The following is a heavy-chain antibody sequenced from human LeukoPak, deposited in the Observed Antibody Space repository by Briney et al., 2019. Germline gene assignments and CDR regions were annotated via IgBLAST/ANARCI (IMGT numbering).Heavy chain of an antibody. D-gene: IGHD3-10*01. CDR2: ISAYNGNT. V-gene: IGHV1-18*01. CDR3: ARAALWFGTITPSDV. J-gene: IGHJ6*02. CDR1: GYTFTSYG. Sequence: ASVKVSCKASGYTFTSYGISWVRQAPGQGLEWMGWISAYNGNTNYAQKLQGRVTMTTDTSTSTAYMELRGLRSDDTAVYYCARAALWFGTITPSDVWGQGTTVTVSS.